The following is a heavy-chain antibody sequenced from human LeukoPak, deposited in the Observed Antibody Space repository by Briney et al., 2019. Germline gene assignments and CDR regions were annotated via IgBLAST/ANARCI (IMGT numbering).Heavy chain of an antibody. D-gene: IGHD3-10*01. CDR2: ISYDGSNK. Sequence: QSGGSLRLSCAASGFTFSSYGMHWVRQAPGKGLEWVAVISYDGSNKYYADSVKGRFTISRDNSKNTLYLQMNSLRSDDTAVYYCARDSIRVRGATDYWGQGTLVTVPS. CDR3: ARDSIRVRGATDY. J-gene: IGHJ4*02. V-gene: IGHV3-30*03. CDR1: GFTFSSYG.